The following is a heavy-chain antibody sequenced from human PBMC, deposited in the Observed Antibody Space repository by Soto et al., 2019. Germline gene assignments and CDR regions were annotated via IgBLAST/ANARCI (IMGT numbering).Heavy chain of an antibody. CDR2: ISPDGSNR. CDR1: GFTFSTYW. D-gene: IGHD2-21*01. CDR3: ANWGHIVPVSPTDFDH. V-gene: IGHV3-74*01. J-gene: IGHJ4*02. Sequence: LRLSCAASGFTFSTYWMNWVRQTPGKGLMWVSRISPDGSNRGYADSVEGRFTVSRDNAKNTLYLQMHSLRAEDTAMYYCANWGHIVPVSPTDFDHWGEGTLVTVSS.